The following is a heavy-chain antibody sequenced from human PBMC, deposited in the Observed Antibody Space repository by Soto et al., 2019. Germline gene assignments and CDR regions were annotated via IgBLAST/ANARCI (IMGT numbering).Heavy chain of an antibody. D-gene: IGHD1-26*01. CDR1: GGRFSTYA. V-gene: IGHV1-69*12. J-gene: IGHJ6*02. CDR3: ARDKGRVELGGTYYYATDV. Sequence: QVQLVQSGAEVKKPGSSVKVSCRVPGGRFSTYAISWVRQAPGQGLEWMGGIIHILRKPRYGQKLQGRVTITADESTAPAYMELSNLISEETAVYYCARDKGRVELGGTYYYATDVWGQGTTGTVSS. CDR2: IIHILRKP.